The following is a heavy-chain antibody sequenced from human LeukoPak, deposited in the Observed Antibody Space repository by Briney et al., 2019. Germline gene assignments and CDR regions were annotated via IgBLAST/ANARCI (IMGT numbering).Heavy chain of an antibody. D-gene: IGHD6-13*01. Sequence: GGSLRLSCEASGFTFSSYSMNWVRLAPGKGLEWVSYIDPSSSPIYYADSVKGRFTISRDNTKNSLYLQMNSLRAEDSAVYYCTRSDSNWYPFEYWGQGTPVTVSS. CDR1: GFTFSSYS. J-gene: IGHJ4*02. V-gene: IGHV3-48*04. CDR2: IDPSSSPI. CDR3: TRSDSNWYPFEY.